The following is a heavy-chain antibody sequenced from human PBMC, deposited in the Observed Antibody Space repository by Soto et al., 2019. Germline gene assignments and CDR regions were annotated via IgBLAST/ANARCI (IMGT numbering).Heavy chain of an antibody. CDR2: IYYSGST. D-gene: IGHD2-2*01. J-gene: IGHJ6*02. V-gene: IGHV4-39*01. CDR1: GGSISSSSYY. CDR3: ASSTSFMDYYGMDV. Sequence: QLQLQESGPGLVKPSETLSLTCTVSGGSISSSSYYWGWIRQPPGKGLEWIGSIYYSGSTYYNPSLKSRVTISVDTSKNQFSLQLCSVTAADTAVYYCASSTSFMDYYGMDVWGQGTTVTVSS.